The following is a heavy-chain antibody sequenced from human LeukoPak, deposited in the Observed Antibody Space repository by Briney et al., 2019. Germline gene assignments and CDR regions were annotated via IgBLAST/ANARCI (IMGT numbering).Heavy chain of an antibody. CDR2: IYYSGST. J-gene: IGHJ5*02. CDR3: ARAYSTSRRVNWFDP. Sequence: PSETLSLTCTVSGGSISTYYWTWIRQPPGKGLEWIGYIYYSGSTNYNPSLKSRVTISVDRSKNQFSLKLSSVTAADTAVYYCARAYSTSRRVNWFDPWGQGTLVTVSS. CDR1: GGSISTYY. V-gene: IGHV4-59*08. D-gene: IGHD6-13*01.